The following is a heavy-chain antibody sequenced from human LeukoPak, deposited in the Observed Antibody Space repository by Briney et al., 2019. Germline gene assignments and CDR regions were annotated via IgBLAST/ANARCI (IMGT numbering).Heavy chain of an antibody. CDR2: TSGSGDST. Sequence: PGGCLRLSCAASGCTLTNYAMNWVRQTPGKGLEWVSTTSGSGDSTYYADSVKGRFTVSRDNSKNTLYLQMNSLIVEDTALYYCAKLVGGLPFDLWGQGTVVSVSS. V-gene: IGHV3-23*01. CDR3: AKLVGGLPFDL. D-gene: IGHD1-26*01. CDR1: GCTLTNYA. J-gene: IGHJ3*01.